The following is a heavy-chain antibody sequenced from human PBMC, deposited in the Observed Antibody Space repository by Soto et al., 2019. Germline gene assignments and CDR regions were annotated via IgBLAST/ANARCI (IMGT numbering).Heavy chain of an antibody. CDR1: GGSFTGNY. CDR3: ATDSATSYFGMDV. CDR2: VNDSGST. D-gene: IGHD1-26*01. V-gene: IGHV4-34*01. J-gene: IGHJ6*02. Sequence: QVQLQQWGAGLLKPSETLSLTCAVYGGSFTGNYRSWIRQPPGKGLEWIGEVNDSGSTNFNPSLERRVTISVDTSRKQCTLKLTSVTAADTAVYYCATDSATSYFGMDVWGHGTTVTVSS.